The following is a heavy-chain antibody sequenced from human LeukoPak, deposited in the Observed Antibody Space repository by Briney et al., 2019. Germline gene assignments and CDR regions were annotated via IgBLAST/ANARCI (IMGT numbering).Heavy chain of an antibody. Sequence: HPGGPLRLSCAASGFTFSSYSMNWVRQAPGKGLGWVSYISSSSSTIYYADSVKGRFTISRDNDKNSLYLQMNSLRAEDTALYYCAKDMVSGSYPPAWYFDLWGRGTLVTVSS. V-gene: IGHV3-48*01. CDR1: GFTFSSYS. CDR3: AKDMVSGSYPPAWYFDL. D-gene: IGHD1-26*01. CDR2: ISSSSSTI. J-gene: IGHJ2*01.